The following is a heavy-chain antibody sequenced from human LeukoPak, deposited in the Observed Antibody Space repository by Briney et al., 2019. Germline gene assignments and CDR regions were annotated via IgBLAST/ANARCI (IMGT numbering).Heavy chain of an antibody. CDR2: IKQDGSEK. CDR3: ASNWGSYPDC. Sequence: GGSLRLSCAASGFTFSNYWMAWVRQAPGKGVEGVANIKQDGSEKYYVDSVKGRFSISRDNAKNSLYLQMNSLRAEDTALYYCASNWGSYPDCWGQGALVTVSA. J-gene: IGHJ4*02. CDR1: GFTFSNYW. D-gene: IGHD3-16*01. V-gene: IGHV3-7*01.